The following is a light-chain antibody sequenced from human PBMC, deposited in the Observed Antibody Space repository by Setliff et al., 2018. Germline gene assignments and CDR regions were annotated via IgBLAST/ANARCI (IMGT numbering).Light chain of an antibody. CDR2: QDS. V-gene: IGLV3-1*01. Sequence: SYELTQPPSVSVSPGQTASITCSGDKLGDKYACWYQQKPGQSSVLVIYQDSKRPSGIPERFSGSNSGNTATLTISGTQAMDEADYYCQAWDSSTAQAVFGTGTKVTVL. J-gene: IGLJ1*01. CDR1: KLGDKY. CDR3: QAWDSSTAQAV.